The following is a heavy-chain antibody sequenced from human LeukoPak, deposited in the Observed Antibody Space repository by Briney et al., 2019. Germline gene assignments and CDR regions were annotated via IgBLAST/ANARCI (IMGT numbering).Heavy chain of an antibody. CDR3: AGSLGAQEFDY. Sequence: SVKVSCKASGGSFSSYAISWVRQAPGQGLEWMGGIIPIFGTANYAQKFQGRVTITTDESTSTAYMELSSLRSEDTAVYYRAGSLGAQEFDYWGQGTLVTVSS. CDR2: IIPIFGTA. CDR1: GGSFSSYA. J-gene: IGHJ4*02. D-gene: IGHD1-26*01. V-gene: IGHV1-69*05.